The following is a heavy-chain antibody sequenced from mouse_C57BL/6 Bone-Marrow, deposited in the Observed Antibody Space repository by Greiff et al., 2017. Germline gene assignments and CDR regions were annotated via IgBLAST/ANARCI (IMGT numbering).Heavy chain of an antibody. V-gene: IGHV5-9*01. Sequence: EVQLQQSGGGLVKPGGSLKLSCAASGFTFSSYTMSWVRQTPEKRLEWVATISGGGGNTYYPDSVKGRFTISRDNAKNTLYLQMSSLRSEDTALYYCAGHYYGSRGWYFDVWGTGTTVTVSS. CDR3: AGHYYGSRGWYFDV. CDR1: GFTFSSYT. D-gene: IGHD1-1*01. J-gene: IGHJ1*03. CDR2: ISGGGGNT.